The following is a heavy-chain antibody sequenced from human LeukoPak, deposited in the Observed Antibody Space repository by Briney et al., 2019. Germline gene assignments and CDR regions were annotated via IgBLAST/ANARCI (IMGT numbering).Heavy chain of an antibody. CDR3: ARAHATAMDLSYYYYYGMDV. D-gene: IGHD2-21*02. J-gene: IGHJ6*02. CDR1: GGTFSCYA. V-gene: IGHV1-69*04. Sequence: ASVKVSCKASGGTFSCYAISWVRQAPGQGLEWMGRIIPILGIANYAQKFQGRVTITADKSTSTAYMELSSLRSEDTAVYYCARAHATAMDLSYYYYYGMDVWGQGTTVSVSS. CDR2: IIPILGIA.